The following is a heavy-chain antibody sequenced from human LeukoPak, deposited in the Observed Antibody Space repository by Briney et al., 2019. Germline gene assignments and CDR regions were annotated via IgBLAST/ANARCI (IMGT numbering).Heavy chain of an antibody. CDR3: ASARDDYGGNYYYYGLDV. J-gene: IGHJ6*02. Sequence: ASVKVSCKASGGTFSSYAISWLRQAPGQGLQWMGRIIPILDIANYAQNFQGRVTITADKSTNTAYMELSSLRFEDMAVYYCASARDDYGGNYYYYGLDVWGQGTTVTVSS. CDR2: IIPILDIA. V-gene: IGHV1-69*04. CDR1: GGTFSSYA. D-gene: IGHD4-23*01.